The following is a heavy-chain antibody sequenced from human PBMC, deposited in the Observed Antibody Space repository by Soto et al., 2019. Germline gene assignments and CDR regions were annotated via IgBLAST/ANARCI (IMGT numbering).Heavy chain of an antibody. V-gene: IGHV4-39*01. CDR3: ARHFGSYFDSGFGYYMDV. CDR1: GGSISSSSYY. Sequence: SETLSLTCTVSGGSISSSSYYWGWIRQPPGKGLEWIGSIYYSGSTYYNPSLKSRVTISVDTSKNQFSLKLSSVTAADTAVYYCARHFGSYFDSGFGYYMDVWGKGTTVTVSS. CDR2: IYYSGST. J-gene: IGHJ6*03. D-gene: IGHD3-9*01.